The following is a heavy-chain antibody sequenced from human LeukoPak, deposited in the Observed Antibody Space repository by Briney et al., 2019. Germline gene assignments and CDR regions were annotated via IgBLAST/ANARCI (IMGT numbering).Heavy chain of an antibody. V-gene: IGHV3-15*01. CDR1: GFTFSNAW. CDR3: TTVGLSGYHDSNGYYYFDY. Sequence: SGGPLRLSCAASGFTFSNAWMSWVRQAPGKGLEWVGRIKRKNDGGTTDYAAPVKGRFTISRDESKNTLYLQMNSLKAEDTAVYYCTTVGLSGYHDSNGYYYFDYWGQGTLVTVSS. J-gene: IGHJ4*02. CDR2: IKRKNDGGTT. D-gene: IGHD3-22*01.